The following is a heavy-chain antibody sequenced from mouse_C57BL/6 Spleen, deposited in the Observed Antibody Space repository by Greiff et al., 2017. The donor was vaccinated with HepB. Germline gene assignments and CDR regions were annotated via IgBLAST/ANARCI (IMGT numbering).Heavy chain of an antibody. CDR1: GYTFTSYW. Sequence: VQLQQPGAELVKPGASVKLSCKASGYTFTSYWMHWVKQTPGRGLEWIGRIYPDSGGTKYNEKFKSKATLTVDKPSSTAYMQLSSLTSEDSAVYYCARYYYYAMDYWGQGTSVTVAS. J-gene: IGHJ4*01. V-gene: IGHV1-72*01. CDR2: IYPDSGGT. CDR3: ARYYYYAMDY.